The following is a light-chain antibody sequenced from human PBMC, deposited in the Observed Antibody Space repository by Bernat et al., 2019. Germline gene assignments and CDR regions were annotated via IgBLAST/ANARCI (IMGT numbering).Light chain of an antibody. CDR2: EVS. CDR3: CSYAGSSIWV. CDR1: SSDVGNYNL. V-gene: IGLV2-23*02. Sequence: QSALTQPASVSGSPGQSITISCTGTSSDVGNYNLVSWYQQHPGKAPKLIIYEVSKWPSGVSNRFSGSKSGNTASLTIFGLQAEDEVDYYCCSYAGSSIWVFGGGTKLTVL. J-gene: IGLJ3*02.